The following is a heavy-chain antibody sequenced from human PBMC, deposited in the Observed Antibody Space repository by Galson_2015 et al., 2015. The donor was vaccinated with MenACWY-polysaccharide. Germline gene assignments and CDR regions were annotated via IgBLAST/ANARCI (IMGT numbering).Heavy chain of an antibody. CDR2: ISSSSSYI. CDR1: GFTFSSYS. J-gene: IGHJ5*02. Sequence: SLRLSCAASGFTFSSYSMNWVRQAPGKGLEWVSSISSSSSYIYYADSVKGRFTISRDNAKNSLYLQMNSLRAEDTAVYYCARARSEFGELRIFLFDPWGQGTLVTVSS. V-gene: IGHV3-21*01. D-gene: IGHD3-10*01. CDR3: ARARSEFGELRIFLFDP.